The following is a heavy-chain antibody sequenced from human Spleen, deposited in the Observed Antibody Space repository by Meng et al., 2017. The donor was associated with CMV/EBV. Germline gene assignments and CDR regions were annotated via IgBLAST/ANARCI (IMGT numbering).Heavy chain of an antibody. Sequence: ASVKVSCKASGYTFTGYYMHWVRQAPGQGLEWRGGINPDSGATNYARRFQGRDTMTRDKSIRTAYMELSWLRSDDTAVYYCARDAGTIAVSGIGDYWGQGTLVTVSS. J-gene: IGHJ4*02. V-gene: IGHV1-2*02. D-gene: IGHD1-14*01. CDR3: ARDAGTIAVSGIGDY. CDR2: INPDSGAT. CDR1: GYTFTGYY.